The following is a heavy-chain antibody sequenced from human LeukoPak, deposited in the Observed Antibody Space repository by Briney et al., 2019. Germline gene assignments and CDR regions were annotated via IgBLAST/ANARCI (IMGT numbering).Heavy chain of an antibody. Sequence: GGSLRPSCAASGFTFSSYSMNWVRQAPGKGLEWVSYISSSSSTIYYADSVKGRFTISRDNAKNSLYLQMNSLRAEDTAVYYCARVSSGWIDYWGQGTLVTVSS. CDR1: GFTFSSYS. CDR3: ARVSSGWIDY. V-gene: IGHV3-48*01. J-gene: IGHJ4*02. D-gene: IGHD6-19*01. CDR2: ISSSSSTI.